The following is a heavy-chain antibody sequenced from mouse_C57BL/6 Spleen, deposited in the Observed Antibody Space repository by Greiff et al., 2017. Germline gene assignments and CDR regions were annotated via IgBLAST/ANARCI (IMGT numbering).Heavy chain of an antibody. V-gene: IGHV1-55*01. CDR2: IYPGSGST. CDR1: GYTFTSYW. D-gene: IGHD2-4*01. J-gene: IGHJ2*01. CDR3: ARGGGDYVGFDY. Sequence: VQLQQPGAELVKPGASVKMSCTASGYTFTSYWITWVKQRPGQGLEWIGDIYPGSGSTNYNEKFKSKATLTVDTSSSTAYMQLSSLTSEDSAVYYCARGGGDYVGFDYWGKGTTLTVSS.